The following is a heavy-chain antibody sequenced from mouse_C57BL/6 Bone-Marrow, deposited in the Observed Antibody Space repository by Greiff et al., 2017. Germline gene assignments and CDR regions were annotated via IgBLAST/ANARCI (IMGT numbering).Heavy chain of an antibody. CDR2: IYPRSGNT. Sequence: QVQLQQSGAELARPGASVKLSCKASGYTFTSYGISWVKQRTGQGLEWIGEIYPRSGNTYYNEKFKGKATLTADKSSSTAYMELRSLTSEDSAVYFCARGAYYQVYYYAMDYWGQGTSVTVSS. J-gene: IGHJ4*01. D-gene: IGHD2-10*01. CDR3: ARGAYYQVYYYAMDY. V-gene: IGHV1-81*01. CDR1: GYTFTSYG.